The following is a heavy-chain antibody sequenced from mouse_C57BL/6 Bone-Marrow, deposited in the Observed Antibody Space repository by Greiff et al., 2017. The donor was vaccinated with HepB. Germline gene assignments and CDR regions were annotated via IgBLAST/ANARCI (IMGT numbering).Heavy chain of an antibody. CDR2: ISSGGSYN. V-gene: IGHV5-6*01. CDR3: ARDYYYGSSYLY. J-gene: IGHJ3*01. CDR1: GFTFSSYG. Sequence: EVQGVESGGDLVKPGGSLKLSCAASGFTFSSYGMSWVRQTPDKRLEWVATISSGGSYNYYPDSVKGRFTISRDNAKNTLYLQMSSLKSEDTAMYYCARDYYYGSSYLYWGQGTLVTVSA. D-gene: IGHD1-1*01.